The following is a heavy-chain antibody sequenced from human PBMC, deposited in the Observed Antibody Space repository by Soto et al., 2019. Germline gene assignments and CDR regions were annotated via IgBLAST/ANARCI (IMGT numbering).Heavy chain of an antibody. J-gene: IGHJ4*02. Sequence: QITLRESGPSLVKPTETLTLTCTFSGFSLTTTGVGVGWIRQPPGKALEWLAVVFWDGGERYSPSLKSRVTITSDTSKDQVVLTMTNMDPADTATYYCTQVYGSGSWGWYFHSWGQGTLVNVSS. CDR3: TQVYGSGSWGWYFHS. V-gene: IGHV2-5*02. D-gene: IGHD1-26*01. CDR1: GFSLTTTGVG. CDR2: VFWDGGE.